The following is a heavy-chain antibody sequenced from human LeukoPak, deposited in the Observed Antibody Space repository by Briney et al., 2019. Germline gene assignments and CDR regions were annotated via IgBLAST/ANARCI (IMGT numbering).Heavy chain of an antibody. D-gene: IGHD5-24*01. J-gene: IGHJ3*02. CDR2: ISGSGGRT. CDR1: GFTFSSYA. V-gene: IGHV3-23*01. CDR3: AKEGSEMDTSYVFDM. Sequence: QPGRSLRLSCAASGFTFSSYAMNWVRQAPGKGLEWVSGISGSGGRTYYADSVKGRFIISRDNSKNTLYLQMNSLRAEDTAVYYCAKEGSEMDTSYVFDMWGQGTMVTVSS.